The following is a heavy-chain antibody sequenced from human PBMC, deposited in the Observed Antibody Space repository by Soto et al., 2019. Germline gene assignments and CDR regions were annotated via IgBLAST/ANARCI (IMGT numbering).Heavy chain of an antibody. CDR3: ARAPGSTWYGNDAFDI. Sequence: GGSLRLSCAASGFTFSDYYMSWIRQAPGKGLEWVSYISSSGSTIYYADSVKGRFTISRDNAKNSLYLQMNSLRAEDTAVYYCARAPGSTWYGNDAFDIWGQGTMVTVSS. CDR1: GFTFSDYY. J-gene: IGHJ3*02. D-gene: IGHD2-15*01. CDR2: ISSSGSTI. V-gene: IGHV3-11*01.